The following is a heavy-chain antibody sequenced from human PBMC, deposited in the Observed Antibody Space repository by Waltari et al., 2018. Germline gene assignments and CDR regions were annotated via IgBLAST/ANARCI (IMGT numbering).Heavy chain of an antibody. CDR2: SILWRT. J-gene: IGHJ4*02. Sequence: QVYLQESGPGLVEPSQTLSLTCRVFGVSVSSGSFYWTWIRHPAGKGLAWAGYSILWRTNYHPSLKSRVNISVDTSKNQFSLNLSSVTAADTAVYFCAASTVFGVVVDYWGQGTPVTVSS. CDR1: GVSVSSGSFY. D-gene: IGHD3-3*01. V-gene: IGHV4-61*09. CDR3: AASTVFGVVVDY.